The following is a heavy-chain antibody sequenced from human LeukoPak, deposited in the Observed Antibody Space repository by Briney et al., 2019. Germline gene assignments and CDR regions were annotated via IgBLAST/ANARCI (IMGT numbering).Heavy chain of an antibody. J-gene: IGHJ4*02. CDR1: GYTFTVYY. CDR3: ARGPRRSWFGTIQAVDY. V-gene: IGHV1-2*02. Sequence: ASVKVSCKASGYTFTVYYIHWGRQAPGQGLELMGCINPNSGGTNYAQKLQGRVPMTRDTSISPAYMELSRLRSDDTAVYYCARGPRRSWFGTIQAVDYWGQGTLVTVSS. CDR2: INPNSGGT. D-gene: IGHD3-10*01.